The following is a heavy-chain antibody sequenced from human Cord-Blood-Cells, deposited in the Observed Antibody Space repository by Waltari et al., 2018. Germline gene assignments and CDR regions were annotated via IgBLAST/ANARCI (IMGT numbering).Heavy chain of an antibody. D-gene: IGHD2-2*01. CDR3: ARGCSSTSCYYACDY. V-gene: IGHV1-2*02. Sequence: QVQLVQSGAEVKKPGASVKVSCKASGYTFTGYYMHWVRQAPGQGLEWMGWINPNSGGTNYAQKFQGRVTMTRDTSISTDYMELSRLRSDDTAVYYCARGCSSTSCYYACDYWGQGTLVTVSS. J-gene: IGHJ4*02. CDR1: GYTFTGYY. CDR2: INPNSGGT.